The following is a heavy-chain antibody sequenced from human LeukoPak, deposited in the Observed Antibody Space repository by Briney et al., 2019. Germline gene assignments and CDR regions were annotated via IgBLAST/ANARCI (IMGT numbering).Heavy chain of an antibody. CDR3: ARHYGP. D-gene: IGHD3-10*01. Sequence: SETLSLTCVVSGGSLSTHHWSWIRQSPGRGLEWIGYISDSGSTYYNPSLKSRVTISVDTSKNQFSLKLNSVTAADTAVYYCARHYGPWGQGTLVTASS. CDR2: ISDSGST. CDR1: GGSLSTHH. V-gene: IGHV4-59*08. J-gene: IGHJ5*02.